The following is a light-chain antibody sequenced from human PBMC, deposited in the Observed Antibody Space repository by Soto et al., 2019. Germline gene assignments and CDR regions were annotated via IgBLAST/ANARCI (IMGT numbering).Light chain of an antibody. CDR3: QQLNNYPRT. CDR1: QGISSS. V-gene: IGKV1-9*01. Sequence: DIQLTQSPSFLSASVGDRVTITCRASQGISSSLAWYQQKPGKAPKLLIYVASTLQSGVPSRFSGSGSGTEFTLTISSLQPEDFATYYCQQLNNYPRTLGQGTKVDIK. CDR2: VAS. J-gene: IGKJ1*01.